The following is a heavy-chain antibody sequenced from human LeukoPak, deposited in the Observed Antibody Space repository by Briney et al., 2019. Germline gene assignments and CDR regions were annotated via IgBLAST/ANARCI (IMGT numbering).Heavy chain of an antibody. V-gene: IGHV1-2*02. CDR3: ARADFIDAGPYLMGP. Sequence: ASVRVSCKTSGYSFTDYYIHWVRQAPGQGLEWMGWINTKSGRTSSARKFQGRVTMTRDPSITTVYMDMAWLTSDDTAIYFCARADFIDAGPYLMGPWGQGTLVTVSS. CDR1: GYSFTDYY. CDR2: INTKSGRT. D-gene: IGHD3-3*01. J-gene: IGHJ5*02.